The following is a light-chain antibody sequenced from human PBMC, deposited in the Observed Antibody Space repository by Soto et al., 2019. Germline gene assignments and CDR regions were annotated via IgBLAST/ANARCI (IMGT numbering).Light chain of an antibody. CDR1: TGAVTSGYY. CDR3: LLYYGGQLGV. CDR2: STK. Sequence: QAVVTQEPSLTVSPGGTVTLTCATSTGAVTSGYYPNWFQQKPGQAPRALIYSTKNKYSWTPARCSGSLLGGKAALTLSGVQPEDEADYYCLLYYGGQLGVFGGGTQLTVL. V-gene: IGLV7-43*01. J-gene: IGLJ2*01.